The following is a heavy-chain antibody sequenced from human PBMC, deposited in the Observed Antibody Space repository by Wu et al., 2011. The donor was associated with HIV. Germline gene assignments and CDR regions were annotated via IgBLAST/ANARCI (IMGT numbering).Heavy chain of an antibody. J-gene: IGHJ2*01. CDR1: GGTFSSHA. CDR3: ASVRYDYDSGRKRHFDL. CDR2: IIPMFGTP. Sequence: QVQLVQSGAEVKKPGSSAKVSCKASGGTFSSHAINWVRQAPGQGLEWMGRIIPMFGTPNYARKFQGRVTITADESTSTAYMELSSLRSEDTAVYYCASVRYDYDSGRKRHFDLWGRGTLVTVSS. V-gene: IGHV1-69*15. D-gene: IGHD3-10*01.